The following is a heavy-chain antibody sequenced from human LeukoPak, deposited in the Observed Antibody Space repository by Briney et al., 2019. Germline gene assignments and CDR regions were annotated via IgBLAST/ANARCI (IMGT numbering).Heavy chain of an antibody. CDR2: FDPEDGET. V-gene: IGHV1-24*01. CDR1: GYTLTELS. CDR3: ATDDGSRNYNFDY. J-gene: IGHJ4*02. Sequence: ASVKVSCKVSGYTLTELSMYWVRQAPGKGLEWMGGFDPEDGETIYAQKFQGRVTMTEDTSTDTAYMELSSLRSEDTAVYYCATDDGSRNYNFDYWGQGTLVTVSS. D-gene: IGHD4-11*01.